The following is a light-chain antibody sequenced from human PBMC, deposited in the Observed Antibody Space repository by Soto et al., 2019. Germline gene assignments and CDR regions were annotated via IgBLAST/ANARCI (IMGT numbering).Light chain of an antibody. V-gene: IGKV3-20*01. J-gene: IGKJ4*01. Sequence: EIVLTQSPDTVSLSPGERATLSCRASQRVTSDYLGWYQQKPGQAPRLLIYGASSRATGIPDRFSGSGSGTDFSLTISTLEPGDFAVYYCKHYSSSFGGGARVEIK. CDR3: KHYSSS. CDR1: QRVTSDY. CDR2: GAS.